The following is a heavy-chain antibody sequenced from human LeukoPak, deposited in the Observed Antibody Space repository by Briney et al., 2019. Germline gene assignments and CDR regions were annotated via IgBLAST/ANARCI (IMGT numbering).Heavy chain of an antibody. CDR1: GGSISSYY. D-gene: IGHD2-15*01. Sequence: SETLSLTCTVSGGSISSYYWSWIRQPPGKGLEWIGYIYYSGSTNYNPSLKSRVTISVDTSKNQFSLKLTYVTTADTAVYYCARGGASSRYFDYWGQGTLVTVSS. J-gene: IGHJ4*02. CDR2: IYYSGST. V-gene: IGHV4-59*01. CDR3: ARGGASSRYFDY.